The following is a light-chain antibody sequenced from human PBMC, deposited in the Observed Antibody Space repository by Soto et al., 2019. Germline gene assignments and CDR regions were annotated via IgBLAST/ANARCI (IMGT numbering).Light chain of an antibody. CDR1: QSVSNNY. CDR3: QQYCSSPRT. Sequence: EIVLTQSPGTLSLSPGERATLSCRASQSVSNNYLAWYQQKPGQAPRLLIYGAYSRATGIPARFSGSGSGTDFTLTISRLEPEDFAVYYCQQYCSSPRTFGQGTKVEIK. V-gene: IGKV3-20*01. J-gene: IGKJ1*01. CDR2: GAY.